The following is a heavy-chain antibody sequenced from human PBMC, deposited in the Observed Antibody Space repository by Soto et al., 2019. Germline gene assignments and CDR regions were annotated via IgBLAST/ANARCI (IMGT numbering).Heavy chain of an antibody. D-gene: IGHD6-13*01. CDR1: GFTFSNVW. V-gene: IGHV3-15*01. J-gene: IGHJ4*02. Sequence: EVQLVESGGGLVKPGGSPRLSCAVSGFTFSNVWMSWVRQAPGKGLEWAGRIKSTTDGGSTDYAAPVEGRFTISKDDSKNTLYLHMNSLKTEDTAVYYCATEAAAGGGFDSWGQGTLVTVSS. CDR2: IKSTTDGGST. CDR3: ATEAAAGGGFDS.